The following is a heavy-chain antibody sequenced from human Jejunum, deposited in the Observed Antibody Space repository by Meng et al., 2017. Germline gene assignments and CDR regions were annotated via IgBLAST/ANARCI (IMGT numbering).Heavy chain of an antibody. CDR3: ARAYYDGSGRFDF. V-gene: IGHV3-30*01. Sequence: QLVESGGGVVRPGRSLGLSYAASGFTCGGFAMVWVRQAPGKGLEWAAVISFDGSNKFYGDSVKGRFTVSRDNSKNTLYLQMDSLRVDDTAVYYCARAYYDGSGRFDFWGQGTLVTVSS. CDR2: ISFDGSNK. CDR1: GFTCGGFA. D-gene: IGHD3-22*01. J-gene: IGHJ4*02.